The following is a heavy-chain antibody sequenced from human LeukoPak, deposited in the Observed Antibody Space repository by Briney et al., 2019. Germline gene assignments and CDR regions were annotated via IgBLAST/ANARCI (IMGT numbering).Heavy chain of an antibody. CDR1: GGSIRSYY. J-gene: IGHJ4*02. CDR3: ATVTGDF. D-gene: IGHD2-21*02. Sequence: PSETLSLTYTVSGGSIRSYYWSWIRQPPGKGLEWFGNIHYSGNTNYNPSLRSRVTMSLDTSKNQVSLNLSSVTEADTAVYYCATVTGDFWGQGTLVTVSS. CDR2: IHYSGNT. V-gene: IGHV4-59*01.